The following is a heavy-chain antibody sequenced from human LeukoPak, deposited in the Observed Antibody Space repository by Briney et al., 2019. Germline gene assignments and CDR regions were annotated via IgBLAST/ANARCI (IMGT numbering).Heavy chain of an antibody. D-gene: IGHD3-22*01. CDR3: ARDRYYDSIGYYVGGFDY. V-gene: IGHV4-30-2*01. Sequence: PSETLSLTCTVSGGSISSGGYYWSWIRQPPGKGLEWIGYIYHSGSTYYNPSLKSRVTISVDRSKNQFSLKLSSVTAADTAVYYCARDRYYDSIGYYVGGFDYWGQGTLVTVSS. J-gene: IGHJ4*02. CDR1: GGSISSGGYY. CDR2: IYHSGST.